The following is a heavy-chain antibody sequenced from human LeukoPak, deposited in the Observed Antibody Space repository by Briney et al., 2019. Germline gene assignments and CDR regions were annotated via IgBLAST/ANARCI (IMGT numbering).Heavy chain of an antibody. V-gene: IGHV3-74*01. CDR3: TRDWHHYDFDS. Sequence: GGSLGLSCAASGFTFSSYYMHWVRQAPGKGLVWVSRINGVGSDRIYADSVKGRFTIPRDNAKNTVYLQMNSLRDEDTALYYCTRDWHHYDFDSWGQGTLVTVSS. D-gene: IGHD3-3*01. J-gene: IGHJ5*01. CDR2: INGVGSDR. CDR1: GFTFSSYY.